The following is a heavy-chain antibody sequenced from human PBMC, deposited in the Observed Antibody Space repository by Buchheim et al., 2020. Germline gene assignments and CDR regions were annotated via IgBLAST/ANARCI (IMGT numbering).Heavy chain of an antibody. CDR2: ISSSSGTI. J-gene: IGHJ6*02. CDR1: GFTFSRNS. V-gene: IGHV3-48*01. D-gene: IGHD5-12*01. Sequence: EVQLVESGGDLVQPGGSLRLSCAASGFTFSRNSMNWVRQAPGKGLEWVSYISSSSGTIYYADSVKGRFTVSRDNAKNSLYLQMNSLRAEDTAVYYCARNKWPYGMDVWGQGTT. CDR3: ARNKWPYGMDV.